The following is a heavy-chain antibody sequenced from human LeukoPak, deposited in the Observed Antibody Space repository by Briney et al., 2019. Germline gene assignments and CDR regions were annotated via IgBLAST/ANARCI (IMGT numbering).Heavy chain of an antibody. D-gene: IGHD3-22*01. CDR1: GFTVSSNY. CDR3: ARSESDSSGYSAYYFDY. V-gene: IGHV3-66*02. CDR2: IYSGGST. Sequence: GGSLRLSCAASGFTVSSNYMSWVRQAPGKGLEWDSVIYSGGSTYYADSVKGRFTISRDNSKNTLYPQMNSLRAEDTAVYYCARSESDSSGYSAYYFDYWGQGTLVTVSS. J-gene: IGHJ4*02.